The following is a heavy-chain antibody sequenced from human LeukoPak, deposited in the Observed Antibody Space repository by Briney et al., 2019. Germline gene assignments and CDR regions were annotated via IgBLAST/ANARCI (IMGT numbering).Heavy chain of an antibody. CDR1: GGSISSSNW. D-gene: IGHD2-15*01. CDR3: ASLSRDSGGSFYFDY. J-gene: IGHJ4*02. Sequence: PSGTLSLTCAVSGGSISSSNWWSWVRQPPGKGLEWIGEIYHSGSTNYNPSLKSRVTISVDKSKNQFSLKLSSVTAADTAVYYCASLSRDSGGSFYFDYWGQGTLVTVSS. CDR2: IYHSGST. V-gene: IGHV4-4*02.